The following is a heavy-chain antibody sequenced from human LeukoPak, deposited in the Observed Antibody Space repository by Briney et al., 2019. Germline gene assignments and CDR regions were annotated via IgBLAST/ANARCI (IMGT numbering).Heavy chain of an antibody. CDR2: IYPGDSDD. CDR1: GYSFSSYW. D-gene: IGHD2-8*02. Sequence: GESLKISCKGTGYSFSSYWIARVRQMPGKGLEWIGIIYPGDSDDRYSPSFQGQVTISADKSIDTAYLQWNSLKASDTAMYYCARHPKYSTGSTWLDPWGQGTLVTVSS. J-gene: IGHJ5*02. V-gene: IGHV5-51*01. CDR3: ARHPKYSTGSTWLDP.